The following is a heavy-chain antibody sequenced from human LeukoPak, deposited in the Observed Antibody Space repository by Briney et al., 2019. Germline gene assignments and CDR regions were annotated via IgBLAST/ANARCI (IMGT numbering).Heavy chain of an antibody. CDR2: ISGSGGST. CDR3: ARDDIVVVPAAISFDY. D-gene: IGHD2-2*01. CDR1: GFTFSSYA. V-gene: IGHV3-23*01. J-gene: IGHJ4*02. Sequence: GGSLRLSCAASGFTFSSYAMSWVPQAPGKGLEWVSAISGSGGSTYYADSVKGRFTISRDNSKNTLYLQMNSLRAEDTAVYYCARDDIVVVPAAISFDYWGQGTLVTVSS.